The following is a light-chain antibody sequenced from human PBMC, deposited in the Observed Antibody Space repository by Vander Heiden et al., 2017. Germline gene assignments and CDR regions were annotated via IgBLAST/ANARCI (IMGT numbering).Light chain of an antibody. CDR1: QSVSSN. Sequence: EIVMTQSPATLSVSPGERATLSCSASQSVSSNLAWYQQKPGQVPRLLIYGASTRATGIPARFSGSGSGTEFTLTISSLQSEDFAVYYCQQYNKWLLTFGGGTKVEIK. V-gene: IGKV3-15*01. CDR2: GAS. CDR3: QQYNKWLLT. J-gene: IGKJ4*01.